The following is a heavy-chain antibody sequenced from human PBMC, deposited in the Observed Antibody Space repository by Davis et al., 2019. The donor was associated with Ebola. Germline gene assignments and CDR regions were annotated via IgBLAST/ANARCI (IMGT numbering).Heavy chain of an antibody. CDR2: IWYDGSNK. Sequence: GEPLKISCAASGFTFSSYGMHWVRQAPGKGLEWVAVIWYDGSNKYYADSVKGRFTISRDNSKNTLYLQMNSLRAEDTAVYYCAKTVGATLYYYYGMDVWGQGTTVTVSS. D-gene: IGHD1-26*01. CDR3: AKTVGATLYYYYGMDV. CDR1: GFTFSSYG. V-gene: IGHV3-33*06. J-gene: IGHJ6*02.